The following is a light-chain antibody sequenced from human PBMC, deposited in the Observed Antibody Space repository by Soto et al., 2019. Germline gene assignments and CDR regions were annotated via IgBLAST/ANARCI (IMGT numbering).Light chain of an antibody. CDR1: SSDVGGYNY. J-gene: IGLJ1*01. Sequence: QSALTKPVSVSGSPGQSIPISCTGTSSDVGGYNYVSWYQQHPGKAPKFMIYDVSNRPSGVSNRFSGSKSGNTASLTISGLQAEEEADSYCCSYTPSNNRQIVFGTGTKVTVL. V-gene: IGLV2-14*01. CDR3: CSYTPSNNRQIV. CDR2: DVS.